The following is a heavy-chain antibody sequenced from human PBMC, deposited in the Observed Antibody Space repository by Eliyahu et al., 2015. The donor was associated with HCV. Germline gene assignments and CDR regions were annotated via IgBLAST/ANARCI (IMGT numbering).Heavy chain of an antibody. CDR1: GFTFKKYD. Sequence: EVQLVESGGGLVQPGGSLRLSCAASGFTFKKYDMYWXRQCTXXGLEXVXSIGTNSDAHYSDXVEGRFTISRENAKNSLYLQMNSLTVEDTAVYYCTREGAALGLXGXDVWGQGTTVTVSS. CDR3: TREGAALGLXGXDV. D-gene: IGHD6-13*01. J-gene: IGHJ6*02. CDR2: IGTNSDA. V-gene: IGHV3-13*01.